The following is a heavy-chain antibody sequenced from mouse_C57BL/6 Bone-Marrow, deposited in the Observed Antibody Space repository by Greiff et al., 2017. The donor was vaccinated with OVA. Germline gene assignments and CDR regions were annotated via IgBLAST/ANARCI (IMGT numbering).Heavy chain of an antibody. CDR2: IYPRSGNT. D-gene: IGHD1-1*02. V-gene: IGHV1-81*01. Sequence: QVQLQQSGAELARPGASVKLSCKASGYTFTSYGISWVKQRPGQGLEWIGEIYPRSGNTYYNEKFKGKATLTADKSSSTAYMELRSLTSEDSAVYFCAFYYSWFAYWGQGTLVTVSA. CDR3: AFYYSWFAY. J-gene: IGHJ3*01. CDR1: GYTFTSYG.